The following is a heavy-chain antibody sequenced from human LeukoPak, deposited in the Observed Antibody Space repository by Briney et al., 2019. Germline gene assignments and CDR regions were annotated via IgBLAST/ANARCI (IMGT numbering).Heavy chain of an antibody. V-gene: IGHV3-74*01. Sequence: GGSLRLSCAASGFSFSNYWMHWVRQAPGKGLVWVSRINSDGSSTTYADSVKGLFTISRDNAKNTLYLQMNSLRAEDTAVYYCARDGVEFYNWFDPWGQGTLVTVSS. CDR3: ARDGVEFYNWFDP. J-gene: IGHJ5*02. CDR2: INSDGSST. CDR1: GFSFSNYW. D-gene: IGHD2-21*01.